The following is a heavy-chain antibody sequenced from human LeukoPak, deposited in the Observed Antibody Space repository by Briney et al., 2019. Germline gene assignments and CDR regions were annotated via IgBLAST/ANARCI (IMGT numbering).Heavy chain of an antibody. J-gene: IGHJ4*02. CDR3: AKARELLYYFDY. D-gene: IGHD1-26*01. V-gene: IGHV3-23*01. Sequence: GGSLRLSCAASGFTFSSYGMSWVRQAPGKGLEWVSAISGSGGSTYYADSVKGRFTISRDNSKNTLYLQMNSLRAEDTAVYYCAKARELLYYFDYWGQGTLVTVSS. CDR2: ISGSGGST. CDR1: GFTFSSYG.